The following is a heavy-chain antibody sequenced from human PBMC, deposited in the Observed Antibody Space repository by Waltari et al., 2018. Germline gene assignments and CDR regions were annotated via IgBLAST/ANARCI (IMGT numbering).Heavy chain of an antibody. J-gene: IGHJ4*02. D-gene: IGHD2-2*01. CDR1: GFTFSSYG. CDR2: IWYDGSNK. V-gene: IGHV3-33*01. Sequence: QVQLVESGGGVVQPGRSLRLSCAASGFTFSSYGMHWVRQAPGKGLEWVAVIWYDGSNKYYADSGKGRFTISRDNSKNTLYLQRNSLRAEDTAVYYCARGRDIVVVPAAALDYWGQGTLVTVSS. CDR3: ARGRDIVVVPAAALDY.